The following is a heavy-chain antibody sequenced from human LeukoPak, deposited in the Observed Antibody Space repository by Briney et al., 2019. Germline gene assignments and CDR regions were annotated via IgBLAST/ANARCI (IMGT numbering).Heavy chain of an antibody. CDR2: ISYDGSNK. CDR1: GFTFSSYG. D-gene: IGHD2-15*01. Sequence: PGGSLRLSCAASGFTFSSYGMHWVRQAPGKGLEWVAVISYDGSNKYYADSVKGRFTISRDNSKNTLYVQMNSLRAEDTAVYYCARGRGCSGAICYRGLDVWGQGTTVTVSS. J-gene: IGHJ6*02. V-gene: IGHV3-30*03. CDR3: ARGRGCSGAICYRGLDV.